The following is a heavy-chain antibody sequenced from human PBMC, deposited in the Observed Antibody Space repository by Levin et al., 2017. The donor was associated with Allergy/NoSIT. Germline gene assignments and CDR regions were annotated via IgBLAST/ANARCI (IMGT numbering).Heavy chain of an antibody. Sequence: SETLSLTCIVSTGSMSSGSYYWGWIRQPPGKGLEWIGNIYYTGSTYYNPSLKSRVTMSVDTSKNQFFLKLSSVTAADTALYYCVRSLYSSSWIYGADVWGQGTTVTVSS. CDR1: TGSMSSGSYY. D-gene: IGHD6-13*01. V-gene: IGHV4-39*01. CDR3: VRSLYSSSWIYGADV. J-gene: IGHJ6*02. CDR2: IYYTGST.